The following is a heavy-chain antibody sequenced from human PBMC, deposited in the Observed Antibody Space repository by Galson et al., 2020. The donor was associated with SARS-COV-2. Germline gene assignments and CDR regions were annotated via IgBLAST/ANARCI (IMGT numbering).Heavy chain of an antibody. V-gene: IGHV3-11*06. Sequence: GESLKISCAASGFTFSDHYMSWIRQAPGKGLEWVSYISTYSSYTKSADSVKGRFTISRDNAKNSLYLQMNSLRAEDTALYYCARDSERRFYESSTYLPDSFDIWGQGTTVTVSS. CDR1: GFTFSDHY. J-gene: IGHJ3*02. D-gene: IGHD3-22*01. CDR3: ARDSERRFYESSTYLPDSFDI. CDR2: ISTYSSYT.